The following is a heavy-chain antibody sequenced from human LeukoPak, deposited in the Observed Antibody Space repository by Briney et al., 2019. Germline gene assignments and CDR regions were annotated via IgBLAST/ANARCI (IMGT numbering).Heavy chain of an antibody. V-gene: IGHV4-59*01. CDR1: GGSISSYY. CDR3: ARESGYYDSSGYLLYSFDI. Sequence: PSETLSLTCTVSGGSISSYYLSWIRQSPGKGLEWTGYIYYSGSTNYNPSLKSRVTISVDTSKNQFSLKLSSVTAADTAVYYCARESGYYDSSGYLLYSFDIWGQGTMVTVSS. J-gene: IGHJ3*02. CDR2: IYYSGST. D-gene: IGHD3-22*01.